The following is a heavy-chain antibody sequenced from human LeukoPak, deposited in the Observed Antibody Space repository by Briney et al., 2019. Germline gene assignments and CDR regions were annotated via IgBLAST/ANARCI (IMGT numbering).Heavy chain of an antibody. CDR1: GFTFSTYA. Sequence: GGSLRLSCAASGFTFSTYAMNWVRQAPGKGLEWGSDISGGGDTTYYADSVKGRFAISRDNSKNTLYLQMNSLRAEDTAIYYCAKDHYDLLTGYYPIFDYWGQGTLVTVSS. CDR3: AKDHYDLLTGYYPIFDY. CDR2: ISGGGDTT. V-gene: IGHV3-23*01. J-gene: IGHJ4*02. D-gene: IGHD3-9*01.